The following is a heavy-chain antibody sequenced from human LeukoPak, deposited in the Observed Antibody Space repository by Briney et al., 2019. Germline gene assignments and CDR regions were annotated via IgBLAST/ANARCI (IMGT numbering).Heavy chain of an antibody. J-gene: IGHJ6*03. V-gene: IGHV3-48*01. CDR2: ISSSSSTI. CDR1: GFTFSSYS. D-gene: IGHD2-15*01. Sequence: GGSLRLSCAASGFTFSSYSMNWVRQAPGKGLEWVSYISSSSSTIYYADSVKGRFTISRDNAKNSLYLQMNGLRAEDTAVYYCARDGVANYYYYYMDVWGKGTTVTVSS. CDR3: ARDGVANYYYYYMDV.